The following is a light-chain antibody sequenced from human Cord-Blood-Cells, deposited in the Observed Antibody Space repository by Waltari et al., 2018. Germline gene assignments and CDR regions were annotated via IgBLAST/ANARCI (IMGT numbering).Light chain of an antibody. V-gene: IGLV2-8*01. J-gene: IGLJ3*02. CDR3: SSYAGSNNLV. CDR2: EVS. CDR1: TRAVGGYNF. Sequence: ARPQPPPAPGPLGQPVTTSSLGPTRAVGGYNFFPWYQQHPGKAPKLMIYEVSKRPSGVPGRFSGSKSGNTASLTVSGLQAEDEADYYCSSYAGSNNLVFGGGTKLTVL.